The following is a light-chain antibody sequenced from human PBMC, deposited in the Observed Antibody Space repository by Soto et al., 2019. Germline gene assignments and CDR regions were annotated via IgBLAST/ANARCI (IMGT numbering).Light chain of an antibody. CDR2: DVS. Sequence: QSALTQPDSVSGYPGESITISCTGTNTDIGGYNYVSWYQQHPGKAPKLMIYDVSNRPSGVSNRFSGSKSGNTASLTISGLQAEDEADYYCSSYTSSSHYVFGTGTKVTVL. CDR3: SSYTSSSHYV. V-gene: IGLV2-14*01. J-gene: IGLJ1*01. CDR1: NTDIGGYNY.